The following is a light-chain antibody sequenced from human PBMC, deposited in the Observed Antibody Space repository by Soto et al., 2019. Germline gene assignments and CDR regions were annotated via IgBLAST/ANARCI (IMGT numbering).Light chain of an antibody. CDR2: GAS. Sequence: EGVMTQSPGTLSVSPGEGATLSCRASQTVLSNLAWYQQKPGQAPRRLIYGASTRATGIPARFSGSGSGTEFTLTISSLQSVDFAVYYFQQYNNWPITFGQGTRLEIK. J-gene: IGKJ5*01. CDR1: QTVLSN. V-gene: IGKV3-15*01. CDR3: QQYNNWPIT.